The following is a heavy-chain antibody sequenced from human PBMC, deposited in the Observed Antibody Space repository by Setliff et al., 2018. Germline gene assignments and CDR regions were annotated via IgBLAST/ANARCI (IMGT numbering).Heavy chain of an antibody. CDR1: GESFSDSY. V-gene: IGHV4-34*01. CDR2: IYHSGIT. Sequence: SETLSLTCAVYGESFSDSYWSWVRQPPGKGLEWIGDIYHSGITNYNPSLKSRVTMSVDTSKNQFSLKLTSVTAADTAVYYCARAKDGYDFDYWGQGTLVTVSS. J-gene: IGHJ4*02. CDR3: ARAKDGYDFDY. D-gene: IGHD5-12*01.